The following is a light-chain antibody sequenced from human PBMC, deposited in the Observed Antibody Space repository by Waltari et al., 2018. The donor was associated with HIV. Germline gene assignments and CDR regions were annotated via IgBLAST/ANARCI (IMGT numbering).Light chain of an antibody. J-gene: IGLJ2*01. CDR1: TSAFGIFYS. CDR3: CSYTAIHTLI. CDR2: GVY. Sequence: QSALTQPASVSGSPGQSITISCAGTTSAFGIFYSVSWYQQHPGRAPQLMIFGVYSRPSGVSSRFSGSKSGNTASLTISGLQAEDEANYYCCSYTAIHTLIFGGGTKLTVL. V-gene: IGLV2-14*01.